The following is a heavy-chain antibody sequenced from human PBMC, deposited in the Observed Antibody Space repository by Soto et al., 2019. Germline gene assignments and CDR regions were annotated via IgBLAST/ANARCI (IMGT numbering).Heavy chain of an antibody. J-gene: IGHJ2*01. V-gene: IGHV3-21*01. CDR1: GFTFSSYS. CDR3: ARGERYYDFWIPWYFDL. CDR2: ISSSSSYI. D-gene: IGHD3-3*01. Sequence: EVQLVESGGGLVKPGGSLRLSCAASGFTFSSYSMNWVRQAPGKGLEWVSSISSSSSYIYYADSVKGRFTISRDNAKNSLYLQMYSLRAEDTAVYYCARGERYYDFWIPWYFDLWGRGTLVTVSS.